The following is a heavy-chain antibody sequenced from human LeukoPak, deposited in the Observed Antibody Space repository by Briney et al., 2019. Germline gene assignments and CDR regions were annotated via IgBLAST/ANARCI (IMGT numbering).Heavy chain of an antibody. CDR2: IYYSGRT. CDR3: AADTSGYYDFDY. J-gene: IGHJ4*02. CDR1: GGSISSSSYY. D-gene: IGHD3-22*01. V-gene: IGHV4-39*01. Sequence: SETLSLTCTVSGGSISSSSYYWGWIRHPPGMGLEWIGSIYYSGRTYSNPSLKSRVTISADTSKNQFSLKLSSVTAADTAVYYCAADTSGYYDFDYWGQGTLVTVSS.